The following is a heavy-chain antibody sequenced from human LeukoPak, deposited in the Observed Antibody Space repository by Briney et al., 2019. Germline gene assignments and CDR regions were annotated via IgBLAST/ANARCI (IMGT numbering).Heavy chain of an antibody. CDR3: ARDYAIYDSSGYYYSDYFDY. CDR2: INWNGGST. J-gene: IGHJ4*02. Sequence: VGSLRLSCAASGVTFDDYGMSWVRQAPGKGLEWVSGINWNGGSTGYAESVKGRFTISRDNAKNTLYLQMNSLRAEDTALYYCARDYAIYDSSGYYYSDYFDYWGQGTLVTVSS. D-gene: IGHD3-22*01. CDR1: GVTFDDYG. V-gene: IGHV3-20*04.